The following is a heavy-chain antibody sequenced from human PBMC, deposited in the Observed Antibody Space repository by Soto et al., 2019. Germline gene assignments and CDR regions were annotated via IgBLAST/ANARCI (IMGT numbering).Heavy chain of an antibody. J-gene: IGHJ4*02. CDR2: INAGNGNT. D-gene: IGHD3-22*01. V-gene: IGHV1-3*01. CDR1: GYTFTSYA. CDR3: ARDLHPYYYDSSGYYYWDY. Sequence: QVQLVQSGAEVKKPGASVKVSCKASGYTFTSYAMHWVRQAPGQRLEWMGWINAGNGNTKYSQKFQGRVTITRDTSASTAYMELSSLRSEDTAVYYCARDLHPYYYDSSGYYYWDYSGQGTLVTVSS.